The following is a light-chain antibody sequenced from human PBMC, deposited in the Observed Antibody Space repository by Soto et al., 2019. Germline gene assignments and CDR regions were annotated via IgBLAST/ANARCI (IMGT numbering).Light chain of an antibody. CDR3: GSHTSSSTL. J-gene: IGLJ1*01. CDR1: SSDVGGYNY. V-gene: IGLV2-14*01. Sequence: QSVLTQPASVSGSPGQSITISCTGTSSDVGGYNYVSWYQQHPGKAPKLMIYAVTDRPSGVSSRFSGSKSGNTASLTISGLQAEDEADYYCGSHTSSSTLFGTGTKVTVL. CDR2: AVT.